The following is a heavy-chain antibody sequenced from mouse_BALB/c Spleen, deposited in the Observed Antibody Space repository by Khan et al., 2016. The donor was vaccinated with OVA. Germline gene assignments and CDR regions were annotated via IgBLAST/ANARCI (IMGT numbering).Heavy chain of an antibody. CDR1: GDSITSGY. Sequence: EVQLKQSGPSLVKPSQTLSLTCSVTGDSITSGYWNWIRQFPGNKLEYMGYISYSGSTYYNPSLKRRISITRATSKYQYYLQLNSMTTEDTATYYCARYDYDYDGAFAYWGQGTLVTVSA. V-gene: IGHV3-8*02. J-gene: IGHJ3*01. D-gene: IGHD2-4*01. CDR2: ISYSGST. CDR3: ARYDYDYDGAFAY.